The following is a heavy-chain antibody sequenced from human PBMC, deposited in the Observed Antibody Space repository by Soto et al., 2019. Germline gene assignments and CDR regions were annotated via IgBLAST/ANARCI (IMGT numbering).Heavy chain of an antibody. CDR1: GGSFSGYY. V-gene: IGHV4-34*01. CDR2: INHSGST. D-gene: IGHD6-13*01. J-gene: IGHJ4*02. Sequence: SETLSLTCAVYGGSFSGYYSSWIRQPPGKGLEWIGEINHSGSTNYNPSLKSRVTISVDTSKNQFSLKLSSVTAADTAVYYCARLWIGHSREKYYFDYWGQGTLVTVSS. CDR3: ARLWIGHSREKYYFDY.